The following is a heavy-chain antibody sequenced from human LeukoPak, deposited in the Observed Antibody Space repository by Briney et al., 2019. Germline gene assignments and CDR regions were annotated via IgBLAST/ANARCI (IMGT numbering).Heavy chain of an antibody. V-gene: IGHV3-33*01. CDR3: ARGNTYYYDSSGYQTDYQFDY. Sequence: AGGSLRLSCAASGFTFNTYGMHWARQAPGKGLEWVAVIWYDGSNKYYADSVKGRFTISRDNSKNTLYLQMNSLRAEDTAVYYCARGNTYYYDSSGYQTDYQFDYWGQGTLVTVSS. CDR1: GFTFNTYG. CDR2: IWYDGSNK. J-gene: IGHJ4*02. D-gene: IGHD3-22*01.